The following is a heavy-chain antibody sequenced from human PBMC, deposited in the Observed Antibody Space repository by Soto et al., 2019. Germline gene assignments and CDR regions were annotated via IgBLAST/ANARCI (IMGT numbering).Heavy chain of an antibody. CDR2: IRVRDSST. J-gene: IGHJ4*02. V-gene: IGHV3-23*01. D-gene: IGHD3-22*01. Sequence: PGGSLRLSCEASGFMFSSYVMSWVRQAPGKGLEWGSAIRVRDSSTYYADSVKGRFTISRENYRNTLYLQMNSLRVEDTAVYYCVKQNPGVMVTWVLQYFAFWGPGALVTLSS. CDR1: GFMFSSYV. CDR3: VKQNPGVMVTWVLQYFAF.